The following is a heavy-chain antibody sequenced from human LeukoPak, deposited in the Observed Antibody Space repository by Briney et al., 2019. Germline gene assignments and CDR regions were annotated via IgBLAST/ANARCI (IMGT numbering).Heavy chain of an antibody. V-gene: IGHV4-59*08. CDR3: ARYTRGRNGMDV. Sequence: PSETLSLTCTVSGGSISGWYWSWIRQPPGKGLEWIGYIYGSGNTNYNPSLKSRVTMSIDTSKNQFSLKLTSVTAADTAVYYCARYTRGRNGMDVWGQGTTVTVSS. CDR2: IYGSGNT. D-gene: IGHD1-26*01. CDR1: GGSISGWY. J-gene: IGHJ6*02.